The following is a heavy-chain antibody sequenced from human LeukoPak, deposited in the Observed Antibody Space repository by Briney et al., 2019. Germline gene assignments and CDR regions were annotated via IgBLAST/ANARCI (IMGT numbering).Heavy chain of an antibody. CDR1: GYTFTGYY. CDR2: INPNSGGT. Sequence: GASVKVSCKASGYTFTGYYMHWVRQAPGQGLEWMGRINPNSGGTNYAQKFQGRVTMTRDTSINTAYMELSRLRSDDTAVYFCARRVGFYGSGSLNYFDPWGQGILVSVSS. V-gene: IGHV1-2*02. CDR3: ARRVGFYGSGSLNYFDP. D-gene: IGHD3-10*01. J-gene: IGHJ5*01.